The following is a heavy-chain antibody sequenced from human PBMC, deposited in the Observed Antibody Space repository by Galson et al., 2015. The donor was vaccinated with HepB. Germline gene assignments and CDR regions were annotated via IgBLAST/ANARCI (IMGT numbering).Heavy chain of an antibody. J-gene: IGHJ2*01. CDR2: TYYRSKWKN. CDR1: SSKSAA. Sequence: SSKSAAWHWIRQSPSRGLEWLGRTYYRSKWKNDYALSVKSRITVNPDTSKNQFSLQLNSVAPEDTAVYYCARSLGHFDLWGRGTLVTVSS. V-gene: IGHV6-1*01. CDR3: ARSLGHFDL.